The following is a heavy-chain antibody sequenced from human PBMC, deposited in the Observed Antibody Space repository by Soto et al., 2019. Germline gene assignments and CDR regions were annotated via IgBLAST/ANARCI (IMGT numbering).Heavy chain of an antibody. CDR3: AKDRGTYNWNWSYYYYGMDV. CDR2: ISYDGSNK. Sequence: GGSLRLSCAASGFTFSSYGMHWVRQAPGKGLEWVAVISYDGSNKYYADSVKGRFTISRDNSKNTLYLQMNSLRAEDTAVYYCAKDRGTYNWNWSYYYYGMDVWGQGTTVTVSS. D-gene: IGHD1-1*01. V-gene: IGHV3-30*18. CDR1: GFTFSSYG. J-gene: IGHJ6*02.